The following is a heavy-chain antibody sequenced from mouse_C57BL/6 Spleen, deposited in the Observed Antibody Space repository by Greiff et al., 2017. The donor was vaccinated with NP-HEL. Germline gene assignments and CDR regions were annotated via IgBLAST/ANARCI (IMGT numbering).Heavy chain of an antibody. CDR1: GFTFSSYA. D-gene: IGHD3-2*02. J-gene: IGHJ3*01. CDR2: ISSGGDYI. Sequence: EVKLVESGEGLVKPGGSLKLSCAASGFTFSSYAMSWVRQTPEKRLEWVAYISSGGDYIYYADTVKGRFTISRDNARNTLYLQMSSLKSEDTAMYYCTRGGSSGYKFAYWGQGTLVTVSA. CDR3: TRGGSSGYKFAY. V-gene: IGHV5-9-1*02.